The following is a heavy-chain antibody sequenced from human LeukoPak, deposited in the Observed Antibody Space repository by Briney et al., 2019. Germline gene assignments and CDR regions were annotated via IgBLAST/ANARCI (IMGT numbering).Heavy chain of an antibody. CDR3: AKDPAAYYYDSSGYSDY. V-gene: IGHV3-23*01. CDR1: GFTVSSNY. J-gene: IGHJ4*02. D-gene: IGHD3-22*01. Sequence: GGSLRLSCAASGFTVSSNYMSWVRQAPGKGLEWVSAISGSGGSTYYADSVKGRFTISRDNSKNTLYLQMNSLRAEDTAVYYCAKDPAAYYYDSSGYSDYWGQGTLVTVSS. CDR2: ISGSGGST.